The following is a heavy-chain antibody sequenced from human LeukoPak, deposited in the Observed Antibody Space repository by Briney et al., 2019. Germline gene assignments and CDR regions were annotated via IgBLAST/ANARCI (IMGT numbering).Heavy chain of an antibody. CDR3: ARVNWGNDAFDI. CDR1: GGSISSHY. V-gene: IGHV4-59*11. CDR2: IYYSGST. Sequence: SETLSLTCTVSGGSISSHYWSWIRQPPGKGLEWIGYIYYSGSTNYNPSLKSRVTISIDTSKNQFSLKLSSVTAADTAVYYCARVNWGNDAFDIWGQGTMVTVSS. D-gene: IGHD7-27*01. J-gene: IGHJ3*02.